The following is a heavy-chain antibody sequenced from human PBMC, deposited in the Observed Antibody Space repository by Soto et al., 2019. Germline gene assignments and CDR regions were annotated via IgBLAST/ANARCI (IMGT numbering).Heavy chain of an antibody. Sequence: EVQLVESGGGLVQPGGSLRLSCAASGFTFSSYDMHWVRQPTGESLEWVAAIGTAGDTYYPDSVKGRFTISRDNAKKSLYRQMNSLRVGDTAVYYCVRRGVRGRDYLIDYWGQGTLVTVSS. V-gene: IGHV3-13*01. D-gene: IGHD3-22*01. CDR2: IGTAGDT. CDR3: VRRGVRGRDYLIDY. CDR1: GFTFSSYD. J-gene: IGHJ4*02.